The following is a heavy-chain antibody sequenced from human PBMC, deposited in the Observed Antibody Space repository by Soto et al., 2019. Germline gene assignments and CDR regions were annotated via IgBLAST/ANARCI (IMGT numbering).Heavy chain of an antibody. CDR1: GGSFSGYY. CDR2: INHSGST. J-gene: IGHJ4*02. CDR3: ATSPDDILTCYPICGY. Sequence: SATLSLPCAFYGGSFSGYYWSWIRQPPGKGLEWIGEINHSGSTNYNPSLKSRVTRSVDTSQNQFSLRLSSVTAADTAVYYCATSPDDILTCYPICGYWGQGHLIAVSS. V-gene: IGHV4-34*01. D-gene: IGHD3-9*01.